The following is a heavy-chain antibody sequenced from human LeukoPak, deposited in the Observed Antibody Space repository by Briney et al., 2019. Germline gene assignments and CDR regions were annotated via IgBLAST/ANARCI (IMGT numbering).Heavy chain of an antibody. Sequence: GGSLRLSCAASGFTLSSSYMNWVRQAPGKGLEWVSVIYSGGSTHYADSVKGRFTISRDNSKNTLYLQMNSLRVEDTAVYYCLSHYYDSSGYYYFDYWDQGTLVTVSS. CDR2: IYSGGST. V-gene: IGHV3-53*01. J-gene: IGHJ4*02. CDR3: LSHYYDSSGYYYFDY. CDR1: GFTLSSSY. D-gene: IGHD3-22*01.